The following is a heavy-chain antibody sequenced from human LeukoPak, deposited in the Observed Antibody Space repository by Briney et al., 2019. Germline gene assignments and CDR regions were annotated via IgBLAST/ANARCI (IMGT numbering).Heavy chain of an antibody. Sequence: KSSETLSLTCAVYGGSFSGYYWSWIRQPPGKGLEWIGEINHSGSTNYNPSLKSRVTISVDTSKNQFSLKLSSVTAADTAVYYCARPHYYGSGNRVNYFDYWGRGTLVTVSS. D-gene: IGHD3-10*01. CDR2: INHSGST. CDR1: GGSFSGYY. V-gene: IGHV4-34*01. J-gene: IGHJ4*01. CDR3: ARPHYYGSGNRVNYFDY.